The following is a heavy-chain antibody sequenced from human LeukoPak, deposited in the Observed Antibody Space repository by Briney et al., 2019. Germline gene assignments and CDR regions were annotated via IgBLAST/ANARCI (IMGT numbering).Heavy chain of an antibody. Sequence: ASVKVSCKASGGTFSSYAISWVRQAPGQGLEWMGWISAYNGNTNYAQKLQGRVTMTTDTSTSTAYMELRSLRSDDTAVYYCARDGYCSGGSCYSDFDYWGQGTLVTVSS. CDR2: ISAYNGNT. V-gene: IGHV1-18*01. J-gene: IGHJ4*02. D-gene: IGHD2-15*01. CDR3: ARDGYCSGGSCYSDFDY. CDR1: GGTFSSYA.